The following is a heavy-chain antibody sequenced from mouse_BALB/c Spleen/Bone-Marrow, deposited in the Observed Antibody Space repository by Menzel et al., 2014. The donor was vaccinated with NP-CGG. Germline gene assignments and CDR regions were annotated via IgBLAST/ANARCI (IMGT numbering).Heavy chain of an antibody. CDR1: GYTFTSSW. D-gene: IGHD3-2*02. J-gene: IGHJ2*01. CDR3: ARSGFDY. CDR2: IHPNSGNT. V-gene: IGHV1S130*01. Sequence: VQLQQSGSVLVRPGASVKLSCKASGYTFTSSWMHWAKQRPGQGLEWIGEIHPNSGNTNNNEKFKGKATLTVDTSSSTAYVDLSSLTSEDSAVYYCARSGFDYWGQGTTLTVSS.